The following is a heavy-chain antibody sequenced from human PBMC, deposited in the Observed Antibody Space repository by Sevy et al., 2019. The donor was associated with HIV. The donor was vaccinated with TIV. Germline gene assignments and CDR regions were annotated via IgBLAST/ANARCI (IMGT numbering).Heavy chain of an antibody. V-gene: IGHV1-24*01. CDR1: GYSLTKLS. D-gene: IGHD2-21*01. CDR3: ATMGVRYCGGSSSYQGDGFDP. J-gene: IGHJ5*02. Sequence: ASVKVSCKVSGYSLTKLSINWVRQAPGKGLEWMGEVTPQYGETIYAQRFQGRVTMTEDTSADTAYMELSSLTSEDTAVYYCATMGVRYCGGSSSYQGDGFDPWGQGTLVTVSS. CDR2: VTPQYGET.